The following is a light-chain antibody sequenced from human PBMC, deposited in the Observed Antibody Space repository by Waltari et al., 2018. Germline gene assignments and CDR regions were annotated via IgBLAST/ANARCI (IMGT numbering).Light chain of an antibody. V-gene: IGKV2-28*01. CDR2: LGS. J-gene: IGKJ4*01. CDR3: MHALQTPLT. CDR1: QSLLHSNGNTY. Sequence: DIVMTQSPLSLPVTPGEPASISCRSSQSLLHSNGNTYLDRYLQKPGQPPQVLIYLGSNRASGVPDRCRGSGSGTDFTLEISRVEAEDVGVYYCMHALQTPLTFGGGTKVEIK.